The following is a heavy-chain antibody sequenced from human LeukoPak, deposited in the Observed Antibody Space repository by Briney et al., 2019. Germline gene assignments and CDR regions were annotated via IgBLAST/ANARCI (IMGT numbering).Heavy chain of an antibody. J-gene: IGHJ3*02. Sequence: SETPSLTCTVSGGSISSYYWSWIRQPPGKGLEWIGYIYYTGSTNYNPSLKSRLTISVDTSKNQFSLKLSSVTAADTAVYYCAKISDDFWSGYSYLSFDIWGQGTMVTVSS. V-gene: IGHV4-59*01. D-gene: IGHD3-3*01. CDR1: GGSISSYY. CDR2: IYYTGST. CDR3: AKISDDFWSGYSYLSFDI.